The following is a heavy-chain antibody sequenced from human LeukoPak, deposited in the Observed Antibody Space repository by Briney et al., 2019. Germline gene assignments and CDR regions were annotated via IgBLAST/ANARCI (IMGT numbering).Heavy chain of an antibody. Sequence: SETLSLTCTVSSGSISSGSLYWNWTRQPAGKRLEWIGRIYTSGSTNYSPSLKSRVTISVDTSKNHFSLKLSSVTAADTAVYYCARSPDYDSTGYDYWGQGTLVTVSS. CDR1: SGSISSGSLY. V-gene: IGHV4-61*02. J-gene: IGHJ4*02. CDR2: IYTSGST. D-gene: IGHD3-22*01. CDR3: ARSPDYDSTGYDY.